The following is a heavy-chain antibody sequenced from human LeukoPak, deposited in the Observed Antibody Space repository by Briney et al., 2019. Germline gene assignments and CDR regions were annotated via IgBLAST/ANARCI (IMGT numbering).Heavy chain of an antibody. CDR3: ASSPRVGGYSYGPNWFDP. CDR1: GGSISSGGYY. D-gene: IGHD5-18*01. V-gene: IGHV4-31*03. J-gene: IGHJ5*02. Sequence: PSQTLSLTCTVSGGSISSGGYYWSWIRQHPGKGLEWIGYIYYSGSTYYNPSLKSRVTISVDTSKNQFSLELSSVTAADTAVYYCASSPRVGGYSYGPNWFDPWGQGTLVTVSS. CDR2: IYYSGST.